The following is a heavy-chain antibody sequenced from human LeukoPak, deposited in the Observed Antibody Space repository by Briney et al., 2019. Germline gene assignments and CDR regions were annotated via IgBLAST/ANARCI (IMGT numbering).Heavy chain of an antibody. CDR3: ARIHYYDSGGYYPLFDY. Sequence: SGPALVKPTQTLTLTCTFSGFSLSTSGMCVSWIRQPPGKALEWLARIDWDDDKYYSTSLKTRLTISKDTSKNQVVLTMTNMDPVDTATYYCARIHYYDSGGYYPLFDYWGQGTLVTVSS. J-gene: IGHJ4*02. V-gene: IGHV2-70*11. D-gene: IGHD3-22*01. CDR1: GFSLSTSGMC. CDR2: IDWDDDK.